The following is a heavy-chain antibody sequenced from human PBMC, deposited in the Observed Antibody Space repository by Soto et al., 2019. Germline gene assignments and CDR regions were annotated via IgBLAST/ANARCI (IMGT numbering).Heavy chain of an antibody. CDR2: IIPIFGTA. J-gene: IGHJ3*02. CDR3: ALIVATINDAFDI. V-gene: IGHV1-69*13. Sequence: ASVKVSCKASGGTFSSYAISWVRQAPGQGLEWMGGIIPIFGTANYAQKFQGRVTITADESTSTAYMELSSLRSEDTAVYYCALIVATINDAFDIWGQGTMVTVSS. CDR1: GGTFSSYA. D-gene: IGHD5-12*01.